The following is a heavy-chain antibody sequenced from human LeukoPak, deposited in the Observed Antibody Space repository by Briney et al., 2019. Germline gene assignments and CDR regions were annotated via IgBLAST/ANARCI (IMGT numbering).Heavy chain of an antibody. D-gene: IGHD1-14*01. Sequence: GGSLRLSCAASGFTVSSNYMSWVRQAPGKGLEWVSVIYSGGNTYYADSVRGRFTISRDNSKNTMYLQMNSLKGEDTAVYYCARRSNPPGRIDHWGQGTLVTVSS. CDR1: GFTVSSNY. J-gene: IGHJ4*02. CDR3: ARRSNPPGRIDH. CDR2: IYSGGNT. V-gene: IGHV3-66*04.